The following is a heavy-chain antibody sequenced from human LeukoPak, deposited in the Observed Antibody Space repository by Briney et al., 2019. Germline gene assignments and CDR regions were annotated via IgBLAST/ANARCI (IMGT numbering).Heavy chain of an antibody. V-gene: IGHV3-23*01. D-gene: IGHD2-15*01. CDR2: ISGSGGST. J-gene: IGHJ6*02. CDR3: AREIRETVVTRHYYYGIDV. CDR1: GFTFSSYA. Sequence: GGSLRLSCAASGFTFSSYAMSWVRQAPGKGLEWVSAISGSGGSTYYADSVKGRFTISRDNSKNTLYLQMNSLRAEDTAVYYCAREIRETVVTRHYYYGIDVWGQGTTVTVSS.